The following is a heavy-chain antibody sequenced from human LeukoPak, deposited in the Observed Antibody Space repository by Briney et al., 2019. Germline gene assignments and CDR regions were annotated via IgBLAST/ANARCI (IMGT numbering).Heavy chain of an antibody. Sequence: AXVKVSCRASGYTFTGYYMHWVRQAPGQGLEWMGWINPNSGGTNYAQKFQGRVTMTRDTSISTAYMELSRLRSDDTAVYYCASTTYYDFWSGYYGNWFDPWGQGTLVTVSS. J-gene: IGHJ5*02. CDR2: INPNSGGT. D-gene: IGHD3-3*01. CDR1: GYTFTGYY. V-gene: IGHV1-2*02. CDR3: ASTTYYDFWSGYYGNWFDP.